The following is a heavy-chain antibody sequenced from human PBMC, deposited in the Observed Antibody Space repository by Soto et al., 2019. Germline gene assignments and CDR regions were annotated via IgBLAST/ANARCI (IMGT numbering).Heavy chain of an antibody. CDR2: IKGDGSEK. J-gene: IGHJ6*02. Sequence: SLRLSCEASGFTFSDFWMSCVRQAPGKGLEWVANIKGDGSEKRYVDSVRGRFTISRDNAKNSVYLQMNSLRADDTALYYCGRDEVRNGVGVWGQGTTVTASS. V-gene: IGHV3-7*01. CDR1: GFTFSDFW. CDR3: GRDEVRNGVGV.